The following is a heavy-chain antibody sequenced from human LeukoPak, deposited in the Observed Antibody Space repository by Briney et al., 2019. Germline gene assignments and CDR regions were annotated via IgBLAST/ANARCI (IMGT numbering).Heavy chain of an antibody. CDR1: GDSISSGDYF. V-gene: IGHV4-61*02. CDR3: ARGSRWFDP. J-gene: IGHJ5*02. Sequence: SQTLSLTCTVSGDSISSGDYFWSWIRQPAGKGLEWIGRIYTSGSTNYSPSLKSRVTMSVDTSKNQFSLKLTSVTAADTAVYYCARGSRWFDPWGQGTLVTVSS. CDR2: IYTSGST.